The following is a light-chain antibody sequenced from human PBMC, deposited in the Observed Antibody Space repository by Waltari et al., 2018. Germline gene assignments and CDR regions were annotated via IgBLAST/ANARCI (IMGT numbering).Light chain of an antibody. CDR2: RAS. J-gene: IGKJ1*01. CDR1: ENINNW. CDR3: QQYRTPPWT. Sequence: DIQMTQSPSTMSASVGDRVTITCRASENINNWLAWYQQKPGKAPKLLIQRASTLESGVSSRFSGSGSGTEFTLTISSLQPDDFATYSCQQYRTPPWTFDQGTKVEI. V-gene: IGKV1-5*03.